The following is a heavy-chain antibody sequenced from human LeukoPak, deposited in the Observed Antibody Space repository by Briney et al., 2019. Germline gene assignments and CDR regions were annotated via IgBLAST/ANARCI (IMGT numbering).Heavy chain of an antibody. Sequence: GASVKVSCKASGYTFTSYDINWVRQATGQGLEWMGWMNPNSGNTGYAQKFQGRVTMTRNTSISTAYMELSSLRSEDTAVYYCARRGTNSGSYSYYFDYWGQGTLVTVSS. V-gene: IGHV1-8*01. CDR3: ARRGTNSGSYSYYFDY. J-gene: IGHJ4*02. CDR1: GYTFTSYD. CDR2: MNPNSGNT. D-gene: IGHD5-12*01.